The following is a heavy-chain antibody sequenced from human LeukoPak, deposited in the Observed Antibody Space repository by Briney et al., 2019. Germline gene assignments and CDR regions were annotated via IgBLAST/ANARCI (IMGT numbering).Heavy chain of an antibody. CDR1: GFTFSDYY. V-gene: IGHV3-11*01. Sequence: GGSLRLSCAASGFTFSDYYMSWIRQAPGKGLEWISYISSSGSTIYYADSVKGRFTISRDNAKNSLYLQMNSLRADDTAVYYCARIIGVTGTDWFDPWGQGTLVTVSS. CDR2: ISSSGSTI. CDR3: ARIIGVTGTDWFDP. D-gene: IGHD6-13*01. J-gene: IGHJ5*02.